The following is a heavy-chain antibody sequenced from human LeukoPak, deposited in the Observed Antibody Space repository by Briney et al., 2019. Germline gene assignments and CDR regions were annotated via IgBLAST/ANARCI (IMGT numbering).Heavy chain of an antibody. CDR2: IKEDGSET. CDR1: GFIFSDCW. CDR3: ARDTNGWNDY. Sequence: GGSLRLSCAASGFIFSDCWMTWVRQAPGGGLEWVANIKEDGSETYYVDSVKARFTISRDNAKNSVYLQMNSLRAEDTAVYYCARDTNGWNDYWGQGTLVTVSS. V-gene: IGHV3-7*01. D-gene: IGHD2-8*01. J-gene: IGHJ4*02.